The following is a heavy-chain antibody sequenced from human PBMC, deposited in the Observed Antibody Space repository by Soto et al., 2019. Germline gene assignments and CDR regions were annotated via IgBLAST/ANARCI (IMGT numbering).Heavy chain of an antibody. CDR3: ARHLTGKQWLVVELDS. D-gene: IGHD6-19*01. Sequence: EVQLVQSGAEVKKPGESLKISCKGSGYSFTSYWIGWVRQMPGKGLEWMGIIYPGDSDTRYSPSFQGQVTISADKSISTAYLQWSSLKASDTAMYYCARHLTGKQWLVVELDSWGQGTLVTVSS. J-gene: IGHJ4*02. CDR1: GYSFTSYW. V-gene: IGHV5-51*01. CDR2: IYPGDSDT.